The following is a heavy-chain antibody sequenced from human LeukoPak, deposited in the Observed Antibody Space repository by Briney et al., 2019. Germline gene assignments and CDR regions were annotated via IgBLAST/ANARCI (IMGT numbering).Heavy chain of an antibody. Sequence: GGSLRLSCAASGFTFSSYSMNWVRQAPGKGLEWVSSISSSSYIYYADSVKGRFTISRDNAKNSLYLQMNSLRAEDTAVYYCARDESSQTYLYYFDYWGQGTLVTVSS. CDR1: GFTFSSYS. D-gene: IGHD2/OR15-2a*01. V-gene: IGHV3-21*01. CDR3: ARDESSQTYLYYFDY. CDR2: ISSSSYI. J-gene: IGHJ4*02.